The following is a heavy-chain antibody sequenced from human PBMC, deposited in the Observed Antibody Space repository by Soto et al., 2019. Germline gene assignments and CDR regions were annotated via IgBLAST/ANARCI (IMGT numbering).Heavy chain of an antibody. Sequence: ASVKVSCKASGYTFTSYAMHRVRQASGQRLEWMGWINAGNGNTKYSQKFQGRVTITRDTSASTAYMELSSLRSEDTAVYYCARSIVVVTALDYWGQGTLVTVSS. V-gene: IGHV1-3*01. D-gene: IGHD2-21*02. CDR1: GYTFTSYA. CDR3: ARSIVVVTALDY. J-gene: IGHJ4*02. CDR2: INAGNGNT.